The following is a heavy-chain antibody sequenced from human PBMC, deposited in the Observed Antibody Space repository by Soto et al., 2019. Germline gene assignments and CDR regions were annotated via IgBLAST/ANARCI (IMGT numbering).Heavy chain of an antibody. J-gene: IGHJ6*02. CDR2: IDPSDSYT. V-gene: IGHV5-10-1*01. D-gene: IGHD3-10*01. CDR3: ARNGRGGMDV. CDR1: GYSFTSYW. Sequence: PGESLKISCKGSGYSFTSYWISWVRQMPGKGLEWMGRIDPSDSYTNYSPSFQGHVTISADKSISTAYLQWSSLKDSDTALYYCARNGRGGMDVWGQGTTVTVSS.